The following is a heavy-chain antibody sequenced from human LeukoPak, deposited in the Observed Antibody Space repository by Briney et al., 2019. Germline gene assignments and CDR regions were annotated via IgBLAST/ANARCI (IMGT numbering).Heavy chain of an antibody. CDR1: GYSFTSYW. CDR2: IYPGDSDT. V-gene: IGHV5-51*01. D-gene: IGHD2-2*01. J-gene: IGHJ3*02. CDR3: ASAPGYCSSTSCYDDAFDI. Sequence: GESLKISCKGSGYSFTSYWIGWVRQMPGKGPEWMGIIYPGDSDTRYSPSFQGQVTISADKSISTAYLQWSSLKASDTAMYYCASAPGYCSSTSCYDDAFDIWGQGTMVTVSS.